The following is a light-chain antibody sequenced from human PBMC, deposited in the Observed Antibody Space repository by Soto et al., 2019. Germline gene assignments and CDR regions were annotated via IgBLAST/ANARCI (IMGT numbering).Light chain of an antibody. Sequence: QSVLTQPPSASGTPGQRVTISCSGSSFNIGSHDVYWYQHFPGTAPRILIYRNDQRPSGVPDRFSGSKSGTSASLAISGLRSEDEADYYCAAWDDSVSGRVFGGGTKVTVL. CDR3: AAWDDSVSGRV. CDR1: SFNIGSHD. V-gene: IGLV1-47*02. CDR2: RND. J-gene: IGLJ3*02.